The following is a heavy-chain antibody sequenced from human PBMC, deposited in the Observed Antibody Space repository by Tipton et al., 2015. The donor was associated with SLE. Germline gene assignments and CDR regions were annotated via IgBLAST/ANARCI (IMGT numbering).Heavy chain of an antibody. D-gene: IGHD6-25*01. V-gene: IGHV4-39*01. CDR1: GGAIRNSPYY. Sequence: TLSLTCHVAGGAIRNSPYYWAWIRQPPGKRLEWIGSVFDTGYTAHNPSLEGRMSISVDTSNNEFSLKLSSVTAADTAVYFCARQDLGRAATLTFDIWGLGTLVTVSS. J-gene: IGHJ4*02. CDR3: ARQDLGRAATLTFDI. CDR2: VFDTGYT.